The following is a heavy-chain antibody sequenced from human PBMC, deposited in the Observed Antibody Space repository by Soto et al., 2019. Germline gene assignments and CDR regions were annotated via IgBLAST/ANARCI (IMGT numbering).Heavy chain of an antibody. CDR2: ISYDGSNK. D-gene: IGHD6-13*01. Sequence: LRLSCAASGFTFSSYGMHWVRQAPGKGLEWVAVISYDGSNKYYADSVKGRFTISRDNSKNTLYLQMNSLRAEDTAVYYCAKDIAAAGYFDYWGQGTLVTVS. J-gene: IGHJ4*02. CDR1: GFTFSSYG. CDR3: AKDIAAAGYFDY. V-gene: IGHV3-30*18.